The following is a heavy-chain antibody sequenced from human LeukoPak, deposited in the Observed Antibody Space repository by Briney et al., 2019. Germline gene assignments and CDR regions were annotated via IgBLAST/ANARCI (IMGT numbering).Heavy chain of an antibody. J-gene: IGHJ4*02. Sequence: SETLSLTCTVSGGSISSYYWSWIRQPPGKGLEWIGYIYYSGSTNYNPSLKSRVTISVDTSKNQFSLKLSSVTAADTAVYYCASSVYRRYYFDYWGQGTLVTVSS. CDR1: GGSISSYY. D-gene: IGHD5/OR15-5a*01. CDR2: IYYSGST. CDR3: ASSVYRRYYFDY. V-gene: IGHV4-59*12.